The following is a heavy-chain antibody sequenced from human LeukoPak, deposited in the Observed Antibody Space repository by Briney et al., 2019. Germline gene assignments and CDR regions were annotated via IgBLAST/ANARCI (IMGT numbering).Heavy chain of an antibody. D-gene: IGHD6-19*01. CDR1: GFTFSSYA. CDR2: ISSSSSYI. Sequence: GRSLRLSCAASGFTFSSYAMHWVRQAPGKGLEWVSSISSSSSYIYYADSVKGRFTISRDNAKNSLYLQMNSLRAEDTAVYYCARETSEQWLADDAFDIWGQGTMVTVSS. V-gene: IGHV3-21*01. CDR3: ARETSEQWLADDAFDI. J-gene: IGHJ3*02.